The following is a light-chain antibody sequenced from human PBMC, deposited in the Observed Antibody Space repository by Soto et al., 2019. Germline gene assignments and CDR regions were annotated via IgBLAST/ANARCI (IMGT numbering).Light chain of an antibody. CDR2: DAS. Sequence: DIQMTQSPSSLSASVGDRVTITCQASQDLSNYLNGYQQKQGKAPNLLIYDASKLETGDPSRFSGSGSGTDFTFTISSLRPADIAPDYCQHYDNLPFTFGGGPKVEIK. CDR3: QHYDNLPFT. J-gene: IGKJ4*01. CDR1: QDLSNY. V-gene: IGKV1-33*01.